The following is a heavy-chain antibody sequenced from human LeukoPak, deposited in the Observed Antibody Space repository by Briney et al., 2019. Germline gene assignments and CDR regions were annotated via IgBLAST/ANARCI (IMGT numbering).Heavy chain of an antibody. D-gene: IGHD3-22*01. CDR3: AKNYYDSYGYYYWFHY. V-gene: IGHV3-30-3*02. CDR1: GFTFSNYA. J-gene: IGHJ4*02. CDR2: ISYDGSDE. Sequence: GGSLRLSCVTSGFTFSNYAMHWVRQAPGKGLEWVAVISYDGSDELYADSVKGRFTISRDNPKNTLDLRMNSLTPDDTAVYYCAKNYYDSYGYYYWFHYWGQGTLVTVSS.